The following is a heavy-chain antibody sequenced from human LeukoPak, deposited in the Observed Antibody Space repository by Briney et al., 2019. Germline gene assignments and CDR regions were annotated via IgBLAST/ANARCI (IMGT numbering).Heavy chain of an antibody. D-gene: IGHD3-10*01. CDR1: GFTFNTYW. V-gene: IGHV3-7*03. J-gene: IGHJ5*02. Sequence: GGSLRLSCAASGFTFNTYWMSWVRQAPGKGLEWVANIKQDGSEKYYVDSVKGRFTISRDNAKNSLYLQMNSLRAEDTAVYYCARVIYGSGTYYKGWFDPWGQGTLVTVSS. CDR2: IKQDGSEK. CDR3: ARVIYGSGTYYKGWFDP.